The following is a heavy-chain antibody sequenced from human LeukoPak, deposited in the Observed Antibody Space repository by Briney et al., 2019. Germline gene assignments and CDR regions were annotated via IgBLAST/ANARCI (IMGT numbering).Heavy chain of an antibody. V-gene: IGHV1-46*01. CDR3: ASAWGELFMDA. D-gene: IGHD1-7*01. Sequence: ASVKVSCKASGYTFTTYSMHWMRQAPGQGLEWMGMINPSGSSTRHRQQFQGRITMTRDKSTSTVYVELSSLTSDDTAVYYCASAWGELFMDAWGKGTSVTVSS. CDR2: INPSGSST. J-gene: IGHJ6*03. CDR1: GYTFTTYS.